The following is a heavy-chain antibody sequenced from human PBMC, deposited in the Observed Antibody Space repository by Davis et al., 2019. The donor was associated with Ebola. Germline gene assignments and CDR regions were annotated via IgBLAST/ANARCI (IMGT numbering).Heavy chain of an antibody. CDR1: GFTFSSYG. D-gene: IGHD3-22*01. Sequence: PGGSLRLSCAASGFTFSSYGMHWVRQAPGKGLEWVAVISYDGSNKYYADSVKGRFTISRDNSKNTLYLQMNSLRAEDTAVYYCAKGTLEVRFPYGMDVWGKGTTVTVSS. CDR3: AKGTLEVRFPYGMDV. V-gene: IGHV3-30*18. CDR2: ISYDGSNK. J-gene: IGHJ6*04.